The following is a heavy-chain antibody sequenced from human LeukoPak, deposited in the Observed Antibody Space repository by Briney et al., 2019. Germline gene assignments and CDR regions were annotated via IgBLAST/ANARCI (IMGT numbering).Heavy chain of an antibody. D-gene: IGHD2/OR15-2a*01. CDR2: IKEDGSEK. J-gene: IGHJ4*02. CDR1: GFMFSSNT. Sequence: GGSLRLSCVVSGFMFSSNTMTWVRQAPGKGLEWVANIKEDGSEKLYVDSVKGRSTISRDNAKNSLYLQMNSLRAEDTAVYYCATGGRRYYADWGQGTLVTVSS. CDR3: ATGGRRYYAD. V-gene: IGHV3-7*01.